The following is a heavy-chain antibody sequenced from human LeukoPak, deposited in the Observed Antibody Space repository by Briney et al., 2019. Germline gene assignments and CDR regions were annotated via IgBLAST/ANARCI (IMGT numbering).Heavy chain of an antibody. CDR1: GESFSGYY. J-gene: IGHJ5*02. CDR2: INHSGST. Sequence: SETLSLTCAVYGESFSGYYWSWIRQPPGKGLEWIGEINHSGSTNYNPSLKSRLAISIDTSKNEFSLKLSSLTAADTAVYHCARVCCYFDSGSNPNWFDPWGQGTLVTVSS. CDR3: ARVCCYFDSGSNPNWFDP. D-gene: IGHD3-10*01. V-gene: IGHV4-34*01.